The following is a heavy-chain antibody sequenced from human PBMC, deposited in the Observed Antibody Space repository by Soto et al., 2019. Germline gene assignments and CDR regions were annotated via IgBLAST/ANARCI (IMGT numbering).Heavy chain of an antibody. J-gene: IGHJ4*02. Sequence: SLRLSCAASGFTFSSYGLHWVRQAPGKGLEWVAVISYDGSNTYYVDSVKGRFTISRDNSNNTPYLQLNSQRAEDTAVYYCAKWEYYDSSGPDWGQGTLVTVSS. D-gene: IGHD3-22*01. CDR1: GFTFSSYG. V-gene: IGHV3-30*18. CDR2: ISYDGSNT. CDR3: AKWEYYDSSGPD.